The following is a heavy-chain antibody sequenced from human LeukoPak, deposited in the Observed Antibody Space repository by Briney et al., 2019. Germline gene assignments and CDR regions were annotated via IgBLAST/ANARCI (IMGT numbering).Heavy chain of an antibody. CDR3: ARGRGSGWPIGIFDF. D-gene: IGHD6-19*01. CDR1: GYTFTNYA. J-gene: IGHJ4*02. Sequence: ASVKVSCKASGYTFTNYAMNWVRQAPGQGLEWMGWIHPSTGNPTYAQGFTGRFVFSLDTSVSTTYLQISSLKAEDTAVYYCARGRGSGWPIGIFDFWGQGILVTVSS. CDR2: IHPSTGNP. V-gene: IGHV7-4-1*02.